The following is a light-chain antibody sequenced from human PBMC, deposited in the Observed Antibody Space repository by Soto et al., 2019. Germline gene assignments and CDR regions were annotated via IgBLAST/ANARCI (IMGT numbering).Light chain of an antibody. Sequence: DIQMTQSPSSLSASVGDRVTITCRASQGIRNELGWYQQKPGKAPKRLIYDASTLQSGVPSRFSGSGSGTEFTLTISSLQPEDFATYSCLQHYRYPWTFGQGTKVDIK. J-gene: IGKJ1*01. CDR2: DAS. CDR1: QGIRNE. CDR3: LQHYRYPWT. V-gene: IGKV1-17*01.